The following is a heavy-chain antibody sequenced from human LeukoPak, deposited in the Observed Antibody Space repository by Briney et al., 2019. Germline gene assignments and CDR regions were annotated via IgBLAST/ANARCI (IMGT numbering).Heavy chain of an antibody. CDR1: GGTFSSYA. J-gene: IGHJ6*02. V-gene: IGHV1-18*01. D-gene: IGHD6-13*01. CDR3: ARSQLVHFGDYYYGTDV. CDR2: ISAYNGNT. Sequence: GSSVKVSCKASGGTFSSYAISWVRQAPGQGLEWMGWISAYNGNTNYAQKLQSRVTMTTDTSTSTAYMELRSLRSDDTAVYYCARSQLVHFGDYYYGTDVWGQGTTVAVSS.